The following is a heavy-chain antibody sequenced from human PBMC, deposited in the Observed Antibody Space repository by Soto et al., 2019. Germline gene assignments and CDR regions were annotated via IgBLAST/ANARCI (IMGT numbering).Heavy chain of an antibody. V-gene: IGHV3-48*03. D-gene: IGHD2-15*01. CDR3: ARSGYCSGGSCYPRNWFDP. CDR1: GLTFSGYE. J-gene: IGHJ5*02. CDR2: ISSSGSTI. Sequence: GGSLRLSCAASGLTFSGYEMNWVRQAPGKGLEGVSYISSSGSTIYYADSVKGRFTISRDNAKNSLYLQMNSLRAEDTAVYYCARSGYCSGGSCYPRNWFDPWGQGTLVTVSS.